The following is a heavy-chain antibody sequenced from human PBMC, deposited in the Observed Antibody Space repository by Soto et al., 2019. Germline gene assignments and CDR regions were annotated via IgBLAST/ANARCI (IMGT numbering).Heavy chain of an antibody. J-gene: IGHJ4*02. V-gene: IGHV6-1*01. CDR2: AYYRSQWYY. CDR3: AIVVVVAATGSDY. Sequence: PSQTLSLTCAISGDSVSSNSAAWNWIRQSPSRGLEWLGRAYYRSQWYYDSAVSVRSRITVIPDTSKNQFSLKLNSVTAADTAVYYCAIVVVVAATGSDYWGQGTLVTVSS. D-gene: IGHD2-15*01. CDR1: GDSVSSNSAA.